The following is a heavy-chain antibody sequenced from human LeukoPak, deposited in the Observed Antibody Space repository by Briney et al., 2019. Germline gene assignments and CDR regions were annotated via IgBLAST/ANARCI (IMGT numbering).Heavy chain of an antibody. V-gene: IGHV3-74*01. CDR3: VRGGESTWS. CDR2: IKSDGSST. J-gene: IGHJ5*02. Sequence: GGSLRLSCAASGFTFSSYWMHWVRQVPGKGLVWVSRIKSDGSSTTYADSVKGRFTISRDNAKNTLYLQMNSLRAEDTAVYYCVRGGESTWSWGQGTLVTVSS. D-gene: IGHD2-15*01. CDR1: GFTFSSYW.